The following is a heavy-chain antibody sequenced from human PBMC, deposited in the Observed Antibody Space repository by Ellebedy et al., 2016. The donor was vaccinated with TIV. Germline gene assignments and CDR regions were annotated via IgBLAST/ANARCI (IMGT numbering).Heavy chain of an antibody. V-gene: IGHV3-7*01. CDR2: TKKDGSER. J-gene: IGHJ4*02. CDR1: GFPISNFW. CDR3: ASDRGYDTFDY. D-gene: IGHD5-12*01. Sequence: GESLKISCAASGFPISNFWMAWVRQAPGKGLQWVGNTKKDGSERYYVDSVRGRFTISRDNTKNSLYLEMNSLRVEDTAVYYCASDRGYDTFDYWGQGILVTVSS.